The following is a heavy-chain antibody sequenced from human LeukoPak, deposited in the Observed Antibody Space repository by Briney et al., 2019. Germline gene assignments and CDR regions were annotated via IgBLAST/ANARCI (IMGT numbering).Heavy chain of an antibody. D-gene: IGHD4-17*01. CDR3: ARHHTVFYFDY. CDR2: IYYSGST. Sequence: PSETLSLTCTVSGGSISSSSYYWGWIRQPPGKGLGWIGSIYYSGSTYYNPSLKSRVTISVDTSKNQFSLKLSSVTAADTAVYYCARHHTVFYFDYWGQGTLVTVSS. V-gene: IGHV4-39*01. CDR1: GGSISSSSYY. J-gene: IGHJ4*02.